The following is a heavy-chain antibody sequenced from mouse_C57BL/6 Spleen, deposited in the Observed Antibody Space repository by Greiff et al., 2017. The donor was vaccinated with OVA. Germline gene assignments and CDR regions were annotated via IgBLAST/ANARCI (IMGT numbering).Heavy chain of an antibody. Sequence: VQLQQSGAELVMPGASVKLSCKASGYTFTSYWMHWVKQRPGQGLEWIGEIDPSDSYTNYNQKFKGKSTLTVDKSSSTAYMQLSSLTSEDSAVYYCATGLLLGYFDYWGQGTTLTVSS. J-gene: IGHJ2*01. CDR3: ATGLLLGYFDY. CDR1: GYTFTSYW. D-gene: IGHD1-1*01. CDR2: IDPSDSYT. V-gene: IGHV1-69*01.